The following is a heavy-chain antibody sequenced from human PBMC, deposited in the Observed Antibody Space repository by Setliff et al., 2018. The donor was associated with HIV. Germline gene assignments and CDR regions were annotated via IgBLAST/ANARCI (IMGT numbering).Heavy chain of an antibody. CDR1: GGSISSHS. J-gene: IGHJ3*02. V-gene: IGHV4-59*08. CDR3: AKTSVGATGLYAFDI. CDR2: IYYSGRT. D-gene: IGHD1-26*01. Sequence: SETLSLTCTVSGGSISSHSWSWIRQTPGKGLEWIGYIYYSGRTNHNPSLKSRVTISVDTSKNQFSLKLSSVTAADTAVYYCAKTSVGATGLYAFDIWGQGTMVTVSS.